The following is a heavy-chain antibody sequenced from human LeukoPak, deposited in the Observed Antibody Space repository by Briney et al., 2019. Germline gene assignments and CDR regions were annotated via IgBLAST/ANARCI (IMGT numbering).Heavy chain of an antibody. V-gene: IGHV5-51*01. D-gene: IGHD6-13*01. Sequence: GESLKISCKGSGYSFTSYWIGCGRPMPGKGLEWMGIIYPDDSDTRYSPSFQGQVTISADKSISTAYLQWSSLKASDTAMYYCARSTGSSSWGVDYWGQGTLVTVSS. CDR2: IYPDDSDT. J-gene: IGHJ4*02. CDR3: ARSTGSSSWGVDY. CDR1: GYSFTSYW.